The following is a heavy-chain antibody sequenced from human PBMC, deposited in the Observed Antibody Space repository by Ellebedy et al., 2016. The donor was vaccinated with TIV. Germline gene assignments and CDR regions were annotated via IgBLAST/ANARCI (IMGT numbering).Heavy chain of an antibody. CDR3: ARGGSGGYDY. V-gene: IGHV1-18*01. D-gene: IGHD1-26*01. CDR2: VNVYNGNI. Sequence: AASVQVSCKASGYTFTNYGISWVRQAPGQGLEWMGWVNVYNGNINYAQKLQGRVTMTTDPSTSTAYMELRSLRSDDTAMYYCARGGSGGYDYWGQGTLVTVSS. J-gene: IGHJ4*02. CDR1: GYTFTNYG.